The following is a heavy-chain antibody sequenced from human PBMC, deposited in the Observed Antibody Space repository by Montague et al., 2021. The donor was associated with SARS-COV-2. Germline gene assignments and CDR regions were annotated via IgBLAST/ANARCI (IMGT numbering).Heavy chain of an antibody. Sequence: SVTVSCTASGYTFSTYYIHWLRQAPGQGLEYMGWINPNRGGTNFAQRFHGRVTLTRDTSISTVHMELTRLTSDDTAVYYCARDLVVSHAMDVWGQGTTVTVSS. V-gene: IGHV1-2*02. CDR2: INPNRGGT. CDR3: ARDLVVSHAMDV. CDR1: GYTFSTYY. J-gene: IGHJ6*02. D-gene: IGHD3-22*01.